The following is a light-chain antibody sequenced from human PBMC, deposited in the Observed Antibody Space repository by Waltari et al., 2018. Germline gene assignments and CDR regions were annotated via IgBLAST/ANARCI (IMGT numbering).Light chain of an antibody. CDR3: QQHGTLPAT. V-gene: IGKV3-20*01. CDR1: QSVGSSS. Sequence: DIVLTQSPGTASLSPGERVSLSWRASQSVGSSSLAWYQQKPGQAPRLVIHRASRRATGIPDRFSGSGSGTDFSLTISRLEPEDFAVYYCQQHGTLPATFGQGTKVEIK. CDR2: RAS. J-gene: IGKJ1*01.